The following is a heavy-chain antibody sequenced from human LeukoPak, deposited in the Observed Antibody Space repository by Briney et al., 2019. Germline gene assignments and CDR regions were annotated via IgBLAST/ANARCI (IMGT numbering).Heavy chain of an antibody. CDR3: AKDGTRPFYGSGSYYNYFDS. CDR2: IYYSGST. Sequence: SEALSLTCTVSGGFISSSPYYWGWIRQPPGKGLEWIGNIYYSGSTYYNPSLKSRVTISVDTSKNQFSLKLSSVTAADTAVYYCAKDGTRPFYGSGSYYNYFDSWGQGTLVTVSS. V-gene: IGHV4-39*07. D-gene: IGHD3-10*01. J-gene: IGHJ4*02. CDR1: GGFISSSPYY.